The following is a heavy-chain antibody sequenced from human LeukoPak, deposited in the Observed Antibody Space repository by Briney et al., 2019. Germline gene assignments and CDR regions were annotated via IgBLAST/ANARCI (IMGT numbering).Heavy chain of an antibody. J-gene: IGHJ4*02. Sequence: SETLSLTCTVSGYSISSGYYWGWIRQPPGKGLEWIGSIYHSGSTYYNPSLKSRVTISVDTSKNQFSLKLSSVTAADTAVYYCAKGYCRGNSCYDDRGAFDYWGQGTLVTVSS. CDR1: GYSISSGYY. D-gene: IGHD2-2*01. CDR2: IYHSGST. CDR3: AKGYCRGNSCYDDRGAFDY. V-gene: IGHV4-38-2*02.